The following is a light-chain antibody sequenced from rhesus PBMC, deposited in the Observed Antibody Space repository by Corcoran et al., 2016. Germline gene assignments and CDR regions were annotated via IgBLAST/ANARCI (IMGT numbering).Light chain of an antibody. J-gene: IGKJ4*01. CDR3: QQGYSYPLT. CDR2: RAS. CDR1: QSLSNY. V-gene: IGKV1S9*01. Sequence: DIQMTQSPSSLSASVGDRVTITCQASQSLSNYLNWYQQKPGKIPKLLIYRASSLQSGIPSRFSGSGSGTDFTLPISRLQPEDFATYYCQQGYSYPLTFGGGAKVELK.